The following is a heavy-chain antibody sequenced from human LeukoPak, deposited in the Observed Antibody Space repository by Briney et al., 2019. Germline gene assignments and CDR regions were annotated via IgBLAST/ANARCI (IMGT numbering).Heavy chain of an antibody. CDR2: IRYDGSNK. CDR1: GFIFSSYG. D-gene: IGHD2-15*01. J-gene: IGHJ6*03. CDR3: AKDGYCSGGSCYSGWYYYYYMDV. V-gene: IGHV3-30*02. Sequence: PGGSLRLSCAASGFIFSSYGMHWVRQAPGKGLEWVAFIRYDGSNKYYADSVKGRFTISRDNSKNTLYLQMNSLRAEDTAVYYCAKDGYCSGGSCYSGWYYYYYMDVWGKGTTVTVSS.